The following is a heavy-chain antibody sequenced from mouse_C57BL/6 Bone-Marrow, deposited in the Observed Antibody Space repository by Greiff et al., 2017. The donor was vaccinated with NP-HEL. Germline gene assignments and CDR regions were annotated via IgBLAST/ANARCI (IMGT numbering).Heavy chain of an antibody. CDR3: AHYSNHAPFAY. V-gene: IGHV1-64*01. J-gene: IGHJ3*01. CDR2: IHPNSGST. Sequence: QVQLQQPGAELVKPGASVKLSCKASGYTFTSYWMHWVKQRPGQGLEWIGMIHPNSGSTNYNEKFKSKATLTVDKSSSTAYMQLSSLTSEDSAVYYCAHYSNHAPFAYWGQGTLVTVSA. CDR1: GYTFTSYW. D-gene: IGHD2-5*01.